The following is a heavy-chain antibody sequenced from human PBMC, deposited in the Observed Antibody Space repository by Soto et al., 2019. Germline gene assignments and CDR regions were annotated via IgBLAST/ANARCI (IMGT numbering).Heavy chain of an antibody. D-gene: IGHD3-22*01. CDR2: ISGSGGST. Sequence: GGSLRLSCAASGFTFSSYAMSWVRQAPGKGLEWVSAISGSGGSTYYADSVKGRFTISRDNSKNTLYLQMNSLRAEDTAVYYCAKSMIVVVITGSYFDYWGQRTLVTVSS. CDR1: GFTFSSYA. CDR3: AKSMIVVVITGSYFDY. J-gene: IGHJ4*02. V-gene: IGHV3-23*01.